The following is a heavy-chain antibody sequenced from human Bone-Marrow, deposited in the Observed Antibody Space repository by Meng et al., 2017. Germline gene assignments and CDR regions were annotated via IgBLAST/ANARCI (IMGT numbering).Heavy chain of an antibody. CDR3: ARARDYDSLPDY. V-gene: IGHV1-18*01. D-gene: IGHD3-3*01. CDR2: ISAYNGNT. CDR1: GYTFTSYG. J-gene: IGHJ4*02. Sequence: VQLGQSGAEGKKPGASVKVYCKASGYTFTSYGISWVRQYPGQGLEWMGWISAYNGNTNYAQKLQGRVTMTTDTSTSTAYMELRSLRSDDTAVYYCARARDYDSLPDYWGQGTLVTVSS.